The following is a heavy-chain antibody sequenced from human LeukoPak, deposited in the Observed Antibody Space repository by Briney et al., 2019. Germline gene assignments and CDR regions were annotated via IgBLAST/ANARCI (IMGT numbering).Heavy chain of an antibody. Sequence: GASVKVSCKASGYRFTDYYMHWVRQAPGQGLEWMGWFNPESGGTNYAQKFQGRVIMTTDTTISTAYMELTRLRSDDTAVYYCASALNSRSSSCWGQGTRVTVSS. V-gene: IGHV1-2*02. J-gene: IGHJ4*02. CDR1: GYRFTDYY. D-gene: IGHD6-13*01. CDR2: FNPESGGT. CDR3: ASALNSRSSSC.